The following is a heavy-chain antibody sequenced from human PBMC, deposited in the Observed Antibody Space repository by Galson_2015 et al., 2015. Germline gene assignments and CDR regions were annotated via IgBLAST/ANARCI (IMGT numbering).Heavy chain of an antibody. D-gene: IGHD4-17*01. J-gene: IGHJ6*02. Sequence: SLRLSCAASGFTFSDYYMSWIRQAPGKGLEWVSYISSSGSTIYYADSVKGRFTISRDNAKNSLYLQMNSLRAEDTAVYYCAREGVDYGDYGGGIGYYYYGMDVWGQGTTVTVSS. CDR2: ISSSGSTI. CDR3: AREGVDYGDYGGGIGYYYYGMDV. CDR1: GFTFSDYY. V-gene: IGHV3-11*01.